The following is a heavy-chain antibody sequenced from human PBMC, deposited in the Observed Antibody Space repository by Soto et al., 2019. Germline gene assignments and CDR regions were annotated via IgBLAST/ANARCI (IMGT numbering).Heavy chain of an antibody. CDR1: GGSISTYNYY. CDR2: IDYSGST. CDR3: ARRRTSYGMDV. J-gene: IGHJ6*02. V-gene: IGHV4-39*01. Sequence: PSETLSLTCAVSGGSISTYNYYWGWLRQPPGKGLEWIGSIDYSGSTYYNPSLKSRVTISVDASKNQFSLKVSSGTAADTAVYYCARRRTSYGMDVWGQGSTVTVSS.